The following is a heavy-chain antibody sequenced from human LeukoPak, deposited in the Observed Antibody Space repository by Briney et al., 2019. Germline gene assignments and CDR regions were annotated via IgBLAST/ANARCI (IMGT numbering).Heavy chain of an antibody. V-gene: IGHV4-34*01. CDR3: ARRQPRYSSSWYANHYYYMDA. Sequence: PSETLSLTCAVYGGSFSGYYWSWIRQPPGKGLEWIGEINHSGSTNYNPSLKSRVTISVDTSKNQFSLKLSSVTAADTAVYYCARRQPRYSSSWYANHYYYMDAWGKGTTVTISS. D-gene: IGHD6-13*01. CDR1: GGSFSGYY. J-gene: IGHJ6*03. CDR2: INHSGST.